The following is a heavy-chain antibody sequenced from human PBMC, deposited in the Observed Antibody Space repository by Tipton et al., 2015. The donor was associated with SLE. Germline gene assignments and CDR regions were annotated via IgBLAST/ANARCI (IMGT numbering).Heavy chain of an antibody. V-gene: IGHV3-23*01. CDR3: ARSGISGVDD. CDR2: ISGSADIS. J-gene: IGHJ4*02. Sequence: GSLRLSCAASGFTFSSYATNWVRQTPGKGLEWVSSISGSADISKYADSVKGRLTISRDNPKNTLYLQMNSLRVEDAAVYYCARSGISGVDDWGQGTLVTVSS. CDR1: GFTFSSYA. D-gene: IGHD2-8*02.